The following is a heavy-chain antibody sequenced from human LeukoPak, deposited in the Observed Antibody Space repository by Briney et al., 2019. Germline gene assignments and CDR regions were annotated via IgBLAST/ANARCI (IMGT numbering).Heavy chain of an antibody. J-gene: IGHJ6*03. D-gene: IGHD2-2*01. CDR2: IYTSGST. Sequence: PSETLSLTCTVSGGSISSYYWSWIRQPPGKGLEWIGYIYTSGSTNYNPSLKSRVTISVDTSKNQFSLKLSSVTAADTAVYYCARLPSYCSSTSCPVGYMDVWGKGTTVTVSS. CDR1: GGSISSYY. V-gene: IGHV4-4*09. CDR3: ARLPSYCSSTSCPVGYMDV.